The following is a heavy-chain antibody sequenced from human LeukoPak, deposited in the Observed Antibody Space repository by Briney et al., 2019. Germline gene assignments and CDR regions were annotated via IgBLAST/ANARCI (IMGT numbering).Heavy chain of an antibody. J-gene: IGHJ6*02. V-gene: IGHV1-2*02. D-gene: IGHD5/OR15-5a*01. CDR2: INPNSGGT. Sequence: ASVKVSCKASGYTFTGYYMHWVRQAPGQGLERMGWINPNSGGTNYAQKFQGRVTMTRDTSISTAYMELSRLRSDDTAVYYCARVPSAIYLYGMDVWGQGTTVTVSS. CDR1: GYTFTGYY. CDR3: ARVPSAIYLYGMDV.